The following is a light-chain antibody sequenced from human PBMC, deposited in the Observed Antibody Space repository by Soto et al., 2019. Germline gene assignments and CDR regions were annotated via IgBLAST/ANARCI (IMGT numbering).Light chain of an antibody. CDR2: GVT. V-gene: IGLV2-14*01. Sequence: QSALTQPASGSGSPGQSISISCTGTSSDVGGYNYVSWYQQHPGKAPKLMIYGVTNRPSGVSNRFSGFKSGNTASLTISGLQAEDEADYYCTSYSSSSTSYVFGTGTKLTVL. CDR1: SSDVGGYNY. CDR3: TSYSSSSTSYV. J-gene: IGLJ1*01.